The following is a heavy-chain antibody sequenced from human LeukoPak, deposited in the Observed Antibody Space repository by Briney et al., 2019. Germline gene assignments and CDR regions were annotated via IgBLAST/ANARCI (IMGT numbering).Heavy chain of an antibody. CDR2: ISYDGSNK. CDR3: ATDSAPDY. V-gene: IGHV3-30*03. J-gene: IGHJ4*02. Sequence: GGSLTLSCAASGFTFSNYGMHWVRQAPGKGLEWVTIISYDGSNKYYADSVKGRFTISRDNSKNTLYLQMDSLRAEDTAVYYCATDSAPDYWGQGTLVTVSS. CDR1: GFTFSNYG.